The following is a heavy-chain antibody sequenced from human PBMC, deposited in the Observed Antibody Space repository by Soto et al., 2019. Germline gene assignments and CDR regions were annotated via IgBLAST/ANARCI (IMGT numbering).Heavy chain of an antibody. CDR3: ARSSLWFGESYWYFDL. CDR2: IIPIFGTA. Sequence: ASVKVSCKASGGTFSSYAISWVRQAPGQGLEWMGGIIPIFGTANYAQKFQGRVTITADESTSTAYMELSSLRSEDTAGYYCARSSLWFGESYWYFDLWGRGTLVTVSS. D-gene: IGHD3-10*01. V-gene: IGHV1-69*13. J-gene: IGHJ2*01. CDR1: GGTFSSYA.